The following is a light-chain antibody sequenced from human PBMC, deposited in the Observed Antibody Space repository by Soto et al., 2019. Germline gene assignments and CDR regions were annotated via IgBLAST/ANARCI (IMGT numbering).Light chain of an antibody. CDR3: QQYDNLPPDT. CDR1: QDITNY. J-gene: IGKJ2*01. Sequence: DSQMTQSPSSLSASVGDRVTIICRASQDITNYLNWYRQIPGKAPELLIYGASNLETGVPSRLSGSGSGTHFTFTISSLQPEDIATYYCQQYDNLPPDTFGQGTKLEI. V-gene: IGKV1-33*01. CDR2: GAS.